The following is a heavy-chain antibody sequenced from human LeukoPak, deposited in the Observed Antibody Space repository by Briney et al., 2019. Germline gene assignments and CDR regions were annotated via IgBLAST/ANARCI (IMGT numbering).Heavy chain of an antibody. J-gene: IGHJ3*01. V-gene: IGHV1-2*02. CDR2: IDPNNGGT. D-gene: IGHD7-27*01. CDR3: VRGFFRELGIDV. Sequence: ASVKVSCKASGYTFTDYYIHWVRQAPGQGLEWVGWIDPNNGGTYYAQKFQGRVTMTRDTSIATVYMERTRLSSDDTAVYYCVRGFFRELGIDVWGQGTMVTVSS. CDR1: GYTFTDYY.